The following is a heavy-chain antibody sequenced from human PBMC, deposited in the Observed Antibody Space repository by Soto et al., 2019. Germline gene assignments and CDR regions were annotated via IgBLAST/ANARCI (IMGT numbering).Heavy chain of an antibody. CDR1: GFTFSSYG. CDR2: IWYDGSNK. Sequence: GGSLRLSCAASGFTFSSYGMHWVRQAPGKGLEWVAVIWYDGSNKYYADSVKGRFTISRDNSKNTLYLKMNSLRAEDTAVYYCAVGVGPGVWELPGYWGQGTLVTVSS. D-gene: IGHD1-26*01. CDR3: AVGVGPGVWELPGY. V-gene: IGHV3-33*01. J-gene: IGHJ4*02.